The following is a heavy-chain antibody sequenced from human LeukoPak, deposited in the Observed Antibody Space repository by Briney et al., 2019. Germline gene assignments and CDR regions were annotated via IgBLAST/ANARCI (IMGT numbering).Heavy chain of an antibody. J-gene: IGHJ4*02. Sequence: PSETLSLTCSVSGGSISGYYWSWIRQSPGKGLEWIGFIYKTGGTDYNPSLKSRVTISVDTSKNQFSLKLTSVTAADTAVYYCAQGPVHEGLPDYWSEGTLVTVSS. CDR1: GGSISGYY. CDR3: AQGPVHEGLPDY. V-gene: IGHV4-59*01. D-gene: IGHD4-17*01. CDR2: IYKTGGT.